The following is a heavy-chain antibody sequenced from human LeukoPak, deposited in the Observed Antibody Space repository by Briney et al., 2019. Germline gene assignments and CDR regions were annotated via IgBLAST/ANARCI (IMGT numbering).Heavy chain of an antibody. V-gene: IGHV3-7*01. CDR3: ARAEYCSGGSCYPVYAFDI. CDR1: GFTFSSYW. CDR2: IKQDGSEK. D-gene: IGHD2-15*01. Sequence: PGGSLRLSCAASGFTFSSYWMSWVRQAPGKGLEWVANIKQDGSEKYYVDSVKGRFTISRDNAKNSLYLQMNSLRAEDTAVYYCARAEYCSGGSCYPVYAFDIWGQGTMVTVSS. J-gene: IGHJ3*02.